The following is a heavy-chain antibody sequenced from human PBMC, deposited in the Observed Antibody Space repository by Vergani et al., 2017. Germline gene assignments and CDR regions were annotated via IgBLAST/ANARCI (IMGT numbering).Heavy chain of an antibody. CDR2: LSASDRRT. CDR1: GFTFIMHA. V-gene: IGHV3-23*04. Sequence: EVQLVESGGGLVKPGGSLRLSCAASGFTFIMHAMSWVRQAPGKGLEWVSTLSASDRRTHYADSVKGRFTISRDNAKNSLYLQMNSLRAEDTAVYYCARVGYYYYGMDVWGQGTTVTVSS. CDR3: ARVGYYYYGMDV. J-gene: IGHJ6*02.